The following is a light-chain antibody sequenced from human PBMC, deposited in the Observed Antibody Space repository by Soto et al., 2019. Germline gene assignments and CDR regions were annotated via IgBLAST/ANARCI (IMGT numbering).Light chain of an antibody. CDR2: EVS. CDR1: SSDVGGYNY. J-gene: IGLJ1*01. CDR3: SSYTSSSTQV. Sequence: QSALTQPASVSGSPGQSITISCTGTSSDVGGYNYVSWYQQHPGKAPKLMIYEVSNRPSGVSNRFSGSKSGNTASLTISGLQAEDVADYYCSSYTSSSTQVFGTGTNLTVL. V-gene: IGLV2-14*01.